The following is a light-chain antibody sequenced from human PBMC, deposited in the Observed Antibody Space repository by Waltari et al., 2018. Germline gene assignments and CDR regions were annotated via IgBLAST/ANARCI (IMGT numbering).Light chain of an antibody. J-gene: IGLJ1*01. CDR1: SSDIGGYNY. V-gene: IGLV2-14*01. CDR3: SSYTSSYTYV. Sequence: QSALTQPASVSGSPGQSITISCTGTSSDIGGYNYVSWYQQHPGKAPKLMIYEFVNRPSGVSNRLSGSKSGNPASLTISGLQAEDEADYYCSSYTSSYTYVFGTGTEVTVL. CDR2: EFV.